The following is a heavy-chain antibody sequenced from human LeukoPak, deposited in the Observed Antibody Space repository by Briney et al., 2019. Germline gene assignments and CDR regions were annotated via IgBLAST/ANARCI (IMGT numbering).Heavy chain of an antibody. CDR3: ARSAAAGSSFDY. Sequence: GGSLRLSCEVSGSTFSNYWMSWIRQVPGKGLEWLACIKGDGSERHYVDSVRGRFTVSRDSAKNSLYLQMNSLRAEDTAVYYCARSAAAGSSFDYWGQGTLVTVSS. V-gene: IGHV3-7*01. CDR2: IKGDGSER. D-gene: IGHD6-13*01. J-gene: IGHJ4*02. CDR1: GSTFSNYW.